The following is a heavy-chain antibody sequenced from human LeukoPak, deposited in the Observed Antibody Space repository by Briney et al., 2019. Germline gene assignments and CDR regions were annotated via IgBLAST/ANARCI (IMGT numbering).Heavy chain of an antibody. Sequence: GGSLRLSCAVSGFTFSDYWMNWVRQAPGEGLEWVASIRQDGGEKSYVDSVKGRLTISRDNTKHSLYLQMSSLRAEDTGVYYCARDGTAAGLYFDLWGQGILVTVSS. D-gene: IGHD6-13*01. V-gene: IGHV3-7*01. CDR1: GFTFSDYW. J-gene: IGHJ4*02. CDR3: ARDGTAAGLYFDL. CDR2: IRQDGGEK.